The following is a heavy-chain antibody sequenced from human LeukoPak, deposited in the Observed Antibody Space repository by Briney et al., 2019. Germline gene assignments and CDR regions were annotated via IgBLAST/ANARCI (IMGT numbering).Heavy chain of an antibody. V-gene: IGHV3-23*01. J-gene: IGHJ4*02. CDR1: GFPFSDFS. Sequence: GGSLRLSCATSGFPFSDFSMSWVRQAPGKGLEWISTTNSGGTSTYYAESVKGRFTISRDNSKNTLYLQMSSLRVEDTAVYYCAKQSYARSLGEGGPGTLVSASS. CDR2: TNSGGTST. CDR3: AKQSYARSLGE. D-gene: IGHD2-8*01.